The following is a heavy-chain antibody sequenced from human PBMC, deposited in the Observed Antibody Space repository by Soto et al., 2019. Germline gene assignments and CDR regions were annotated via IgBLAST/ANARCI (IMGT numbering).Heavy chain of an antibody. CDR3: AKDLDLEWFLNLFDY. V-gene: IGHV3-23*01. D-gene: IGHD3-3*01. J-gene: IGHJ4*02. CDR2: ISGSGGST. CDR1: GFTFSSYA. Sequence: GGSLRLSCAASGFTFSSYAMSWVRQAPGKGLEWVSAISGSGGSTYYADSVKGRFTISRDNSKNTLYLQMNSLRAEDTAVYYCAKDLDLEWFLNLFDYWGQGTLVTVSS.